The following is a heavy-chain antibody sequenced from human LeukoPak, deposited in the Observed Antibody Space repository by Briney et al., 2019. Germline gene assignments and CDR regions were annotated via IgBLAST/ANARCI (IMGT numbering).Heavy chain of an antibody. D-gene: IGHD3-22*01. CDR2: IIPIFGTA. J-gene: IGHJ6*02. V-gene: IGHV1-69*13. Sequence: ASVKVSCKASGYTFTSYGNSWVRQAPGQGLEWMGGIIPIFGTANYAQKFQGRVTITADESTSTAYMELSSLRSEDTAVYYCARDLGDYYDSSGYRNYYYYGMDVWGQGTTVTVSS. CDR1: GYTFTSYG. CDR3: ARDLGDYYDSSGYRNYYYYGMDV.